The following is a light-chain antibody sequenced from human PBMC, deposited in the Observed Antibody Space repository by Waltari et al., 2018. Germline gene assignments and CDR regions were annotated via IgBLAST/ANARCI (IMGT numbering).Light chain of an antibody. V-gene: IGLV3-21*02. J-gene: IGLJ7*01. CDR3: QVWDSSSDDGV. Sequence: SYVLTQPPSVSVAPGQTARIPCGGNNIGSRSVHWYQQKPGQAPVLVVYDDTDRPSGSPERVSGSNAGNSATLTISRVEAGDEADYYCQVWDSSSDDGVFGGGTQLTVL. CDR2: DDT. CDR1: NIGSRS.